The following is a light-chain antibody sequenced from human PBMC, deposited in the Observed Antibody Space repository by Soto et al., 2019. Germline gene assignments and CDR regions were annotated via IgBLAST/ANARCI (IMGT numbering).Light chain of an antibody. CDR1: QGISNY. Sequence: DIQITQAPSSLSASVGDRVTIPCRASQGISNYLAWYQQKPGQVPRLLIYAASALPSGVPSRFSGSGSGTDFTLTISSLEPEDVAAYYCQKYTSAPLTFGGGTKVDIK. CDR2: AAS. J-gene: IGKJ4*01. CDR3: QKYTSAPLT. V-gene: IGKV1-27*01.